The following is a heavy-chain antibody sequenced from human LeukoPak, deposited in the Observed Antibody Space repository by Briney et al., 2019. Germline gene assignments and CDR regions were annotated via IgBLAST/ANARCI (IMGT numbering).Heavy chain of an antibody. CDR1: GFSFTTYW. V-gene: IGHV3-7*04. CDR2: ISEDGSVK. Sequence: GGSLRLSCAASGFSFTTYWMTWIRQAPEKGLEWVAHISEDGSVKYYIDSVKGRCTISRDNAKNSVYLQMNDLRVEDTAVYYCVGGAPGYWGQGALVTVSS. CDR3: VGGAPGY. J-gene: IGHJ4*02. D-gene: IGHD2-2*01.